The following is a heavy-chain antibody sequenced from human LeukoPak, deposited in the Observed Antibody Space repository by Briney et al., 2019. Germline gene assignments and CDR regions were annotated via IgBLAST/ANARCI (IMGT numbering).Heavy chain of an antibody. CDR2: ISYSGTP. J-gene: IGHJ4*02. Sequence: SETLSLTCNVSGGSINTANYYWTWIRQPPGRGLEWIGYISYSGTPYYNPSLNSRVTISLDTSKNQFSLRLNSVTAADTAMYYCARDRYGDFEDYWGQGTLVTVSS. CDR1: GGSINTANYY. CDR3: ARDRYGDFEDY. V-gene: IGHV4-30-4*08. D-gene: IGHD4-17*01.